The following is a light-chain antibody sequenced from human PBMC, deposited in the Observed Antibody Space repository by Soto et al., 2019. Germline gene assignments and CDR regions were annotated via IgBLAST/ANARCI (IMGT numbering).Light chain of an antibody. Sequence: DIQMTQSPSTLSASVGDRVTITCRARQSISTWLAWYQQEPGKAPKLLIHKASSLQSGVPSRFSGSGSGTDFTLTISRLHPDDFATYYCQQYNSYSPTCGQGTRVEIK. J-gene: IGKJ1*01. CDR3: QQYNSYSPT. CDR2: KAS. CDR1: QSISTW. V-gene: IGKV1-5*03.